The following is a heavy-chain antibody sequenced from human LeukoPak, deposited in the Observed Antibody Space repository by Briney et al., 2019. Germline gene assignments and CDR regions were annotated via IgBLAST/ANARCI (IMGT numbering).Heavy chain of an antibody. V-gene: IGHV3-74*01. CDR3: ARDINNYPDY. D-gene: IGHD3-10*01. Sequence: GGSLGLSCVASGFTFSSYWMHWVRQAPGKGLVWVSRINSDGSSTSYADSVKGRFTISRDNAKNTVYLQMNSLRAEDTSVYYCARDINNYPDYWGQGTLVTVSS. CDR2: INSDGSST. CDR1: GFTFSSYW. J-gene: IGHJ4*02.